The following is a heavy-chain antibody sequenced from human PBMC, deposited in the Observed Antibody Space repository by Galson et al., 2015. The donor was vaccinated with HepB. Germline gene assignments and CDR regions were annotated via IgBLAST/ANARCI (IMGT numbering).Heavy chain of an antibody. CDR1: GGTFSSYA. Sequence: SCRASGGTFSSYAISWVRQAPGQGLEWMGGIIPIFGTANYAQKFQGRVTITADESTSTAYMELSSLRSEDTAVYYCASGLHSGWFDPWGQGTLVTVSS. J-gene: IGHJ5*02. CDR3: ASGLHSGWFDP. V-gene: IGHV1-69*01. CDR2: IIPIFGTA.